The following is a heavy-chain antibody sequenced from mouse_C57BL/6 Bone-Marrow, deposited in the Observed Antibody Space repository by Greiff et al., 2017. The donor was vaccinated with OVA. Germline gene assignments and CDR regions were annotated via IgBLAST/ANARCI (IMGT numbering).Heavy chain of an antibody. Sequence: EVKLMESGPGLAKPSQTLSLTCSVTGYSITSDYWNWIRQFPGNKLEYMGYISYSGSTYYNPYLKSRISITRDTSKNQYYLQLNSVTTENAATYYCARSLTAVVHWYFDVWGTGTTVTVSS. CDR2: ISYSGST. D-gene: IGHD1-1*01. CDR1: GYSITSDY. J-gene: IGHJ1*03. V-gene: IGHV3-8*01. CDR3: ARSLTAVVHWYFDV.